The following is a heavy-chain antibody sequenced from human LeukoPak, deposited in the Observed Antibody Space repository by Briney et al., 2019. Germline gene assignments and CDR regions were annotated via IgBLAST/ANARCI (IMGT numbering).Heavy chain of an antibody. J-gene: IGHJ4*02. Sequence: EASVKVSCKASGYTFTSYGISWVRQAPGQGLEWMGWISAHSGNTNYAQNFQGRVTMTTDTSTNTAYMELRSLRSDDTAVYYCARGVAMVRGIYDYWGQGTLVTVSS. CDR2: ISAHSGNT. V-gene: IGHV1-18*01. CDR3: ARGVAMVRGIYDY. D-gene: IGHD3-10*01. CDR1: GYTFTSYG.